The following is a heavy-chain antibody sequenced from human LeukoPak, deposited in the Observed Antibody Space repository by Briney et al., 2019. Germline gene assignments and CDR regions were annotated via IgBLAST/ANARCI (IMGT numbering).Heavy chain of an antibody. J-gene: IGHJ6*03. CDR2: IIDIDGNT. Sequence: RGSLRLSSATSGFILSRYAMSWVPPAPGKGVEWVSSIIDIDGNTHYADSVKCRFTISRDNSMSALYLQMNSLRAEDTAVYYCANPRYSYAYVAPYSYMDVWGKGTTVTVSS. CDR1: GFILSRYA. D-gene: IGHD3-16*01. CDR3: ANPRYSYAYVAPYSYMDV. V-gene: IGHV3-23*01.